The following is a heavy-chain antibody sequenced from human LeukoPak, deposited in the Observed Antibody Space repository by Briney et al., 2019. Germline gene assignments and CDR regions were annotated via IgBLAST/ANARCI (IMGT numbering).Heavy chain of an antibody. Sequence: PSETLSLTCAVYGGSFSGYYWSWIRQPPGKGLEWIGEINHSGNTNYDPSLKSRVTISVDTSKNQFSLKLSSVTAADTAVYYCARAGSRWLPRTPCFDYWGQGTLVTVSS. CDR1: GGSFSGYY. CDR2: INHSGNT. D-gene: IGHD5-24*01. V-gene: IGHV4-34*01. J-gene: IGHJ4*02. CDR3: ARAGSRWLPRTPCFDY.